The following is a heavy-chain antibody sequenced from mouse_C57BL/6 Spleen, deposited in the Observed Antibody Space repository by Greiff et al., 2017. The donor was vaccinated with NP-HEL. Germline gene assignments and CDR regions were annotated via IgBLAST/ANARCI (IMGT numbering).Heavy chain of an antibody. D-gene: IGHD4-1*01. CDR1: GYTFTSYW. Sequence: QVQLQQPGAELVRPGSSVKLSCKASGYTFTSYWMDWVKQRPGQGLEWIGNIYPSDSETHYNQKFKDKATLTVDKSSSTAYMQLSSLTSEDSAVYYCARGGTNWDGYWGQGTTLTVSS. J-gene: IGHJ2*01. V-gene: IGHV1-61*01. CDR3: ARGGTNWDGY. CDR2: IYPSDSET.